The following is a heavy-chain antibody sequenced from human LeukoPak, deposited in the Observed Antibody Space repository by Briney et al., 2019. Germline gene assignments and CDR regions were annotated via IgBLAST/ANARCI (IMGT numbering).Heavy chain of an antibody. J-gene: IGHJ6*02. CDR3: ATYKNWVAGDV. CDR1: GFTFSDSW. V-gene: IGHV3-7*01. Sequence: GSLRLSCAASGFTFSDSWMSWVRQAPGKGPEWVANIKEDESERHYVDSVKGRFTASRDNAKSSLFLQMNSLRVEDTAVYYCATYKNWVAGDVWGQGTTVSVSS. D-gene: IGHD7-27*01. CDR2: IKEDESER.